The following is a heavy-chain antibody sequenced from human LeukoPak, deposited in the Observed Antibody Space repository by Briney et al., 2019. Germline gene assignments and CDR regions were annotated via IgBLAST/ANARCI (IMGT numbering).Heavy chain of an antibody. CDR2: INHSGST. V-gene: IGHV4-34*01. J-gene: IGHJ4*02. CDR3: ARTAYSSGWTY. D-gene: IGHD6-19*01. CDR1: GGSFSGYY. Sequence: PSETLSLTCAVYGGSFSGYYWSWIRQPPGKGLEWIGEINHSGSTNYNPSLKSRVTISVDTSKNQFSLKLSPVTAADTAVYYCARTAYSSGWTYWGQGTLVTVSS.